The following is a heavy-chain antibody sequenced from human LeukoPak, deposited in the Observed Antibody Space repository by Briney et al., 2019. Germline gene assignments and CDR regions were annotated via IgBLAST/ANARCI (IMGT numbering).Heavy chain of an antibody. V-gene: IGHV1-2*06. Sequence: GASVKVSCKASGYTFTGYYMHWVRQAPGQGLEWMGRINPNSGGTNYAQKFQGRVTITRDTSISTAYMELSRLRSDDKAVYYCARDLWEAGNEFDYWGQGTLVTVSS. CDR1: GYTFTGYY. J-gene: IGHJ4*02. D-gene: IGHD1-1*01. CDR3: ARDLWEAGNEFDY. CDR2: INPNSGGT.